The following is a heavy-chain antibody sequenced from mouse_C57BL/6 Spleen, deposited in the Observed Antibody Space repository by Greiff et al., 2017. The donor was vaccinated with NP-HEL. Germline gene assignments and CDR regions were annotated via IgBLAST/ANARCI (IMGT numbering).Heavy chain of an antibody. J-gene: IGHJ4*01. CDR3: TIYYGSSYAMDY. CDR1: GFTFSDAW. Sequence: EVKLVESGGGLVQPGGSMKLSCAASGFTFSDAWMDWVRQSPEKGLEWVAEIRNKANNHATYYAESVKGRFTISRNDSKSSVYLQMNSVRAEDTGIYYCTIYYGSSYAMDYWGQGTSVTVSS. CDR2: IRNKANNHAT. D-gene: IGHD1-1*01. V-gene: IGHV6-6*01.